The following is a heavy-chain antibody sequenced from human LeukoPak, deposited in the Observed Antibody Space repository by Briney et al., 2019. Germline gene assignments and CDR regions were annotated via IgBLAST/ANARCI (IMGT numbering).Heavy chain of an antibody. V-gene: IGHV3-23*01. CDR3: AKSGADGYSLDAFDI. J-gene: IGHJ3*02. CDR2: ITGRGSRT. D-gene: IGHD5-24*01. CDR1: GFTFSSYI. Sequence: PGGSLRLSCAASGFTFSSYIMNWVRQAPGKGLEWVSGITGRGSRTYYAYSVKSRSTISRENDNNSRYLQMNSLITENTAIYYCAKSGADGYSLDAFDIWGQGTMVTVSS.